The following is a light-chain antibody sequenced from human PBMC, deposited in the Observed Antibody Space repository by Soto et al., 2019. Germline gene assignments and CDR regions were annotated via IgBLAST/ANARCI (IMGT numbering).Light chain of an antibody. CDR2: RAS. J-gene: IGKJ1*01. CDR1: HHVAPN. V-gene: IGKV3-15*01. CDR3: QQYTARPPWT. Sequence: EIVMTQSPVTLSVAPGERATLSCMASHHVAPNLAWYQQKPGQAPRLLSYRASTRATGIAARFSGSASETEFTLTISSLQSDDFAVYYCQQYTARPPWTFGQGTKV.